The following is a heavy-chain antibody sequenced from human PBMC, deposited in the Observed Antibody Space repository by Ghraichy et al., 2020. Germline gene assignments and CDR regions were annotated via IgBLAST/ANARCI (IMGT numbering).Heavy chain of an antibody. CDR3: ARDLGNGINIDY. CDR1: GGSMSNTY. D-gene: IGHD2-8*01. V-gene: IGHV4-4*07. J-gene: IGHJ4*02. CDR2: IYPSGIT. Sequence: SETLSLTCTVSGGSMSNTYWNWIRQTAGKGLEWIGRIYPSGITNYNPSLKSRLTMSIDTSTNQFSLKLSSVTAADTAVYYCARDLGNGINIDYWGQGTLVTVSS.